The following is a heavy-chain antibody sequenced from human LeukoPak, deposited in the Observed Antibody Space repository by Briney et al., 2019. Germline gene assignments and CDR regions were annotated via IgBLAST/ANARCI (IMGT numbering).Heavy chain of an antibody. CDR1: GFTFNNYA. V-gene: IGHV3-21*01. CDR3: ARDDDYGDY. J-gene: IGHJ4*02. CDR2: ISSSSSYI. Sequence: GGSLRLSCAASGFTFNNYAMSWVRQAPGKGLEWVSSISSSSSYIYYADSVKGRFTISRDNAKNSLYLQMNSLGAEDTAVYYCARDDDYGDYWGQGTLVTVSS.